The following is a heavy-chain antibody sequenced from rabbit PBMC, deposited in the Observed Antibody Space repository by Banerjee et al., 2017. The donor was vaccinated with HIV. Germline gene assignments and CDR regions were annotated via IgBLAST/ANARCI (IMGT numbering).Heavy chain of an antibody. D-gene: IGHD4-1*01. V-gene: IGHV1S45*01. Sequence: QEQLEESGGDLVKPEGSLTLTCTASGFSFSNKYVMCWVRQAPGKGLEWIACIDVTSSGSTYYAGWSKGRFTVSKTSSTTVTLQMTSLTAADTATYFCARDLAGVIGWNFGLWGPGTLVTVS. CDR2: IDVTSSGST. CDR1: GFSFSNKYV. CDR3: ARDLAGVIGWNFGL. J-gene: IGHJ4*01.